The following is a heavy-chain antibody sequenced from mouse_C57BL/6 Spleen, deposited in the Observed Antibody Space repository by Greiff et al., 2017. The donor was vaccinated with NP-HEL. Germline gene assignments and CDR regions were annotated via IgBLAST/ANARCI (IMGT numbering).Heavy chain of an antibody. CDR2: INPNNGGT. CDR3: ARKDYDKEFAY. J-gene: IGHJ3*01. D-gene: IGHD2-4*01. Sequence: EVQLQQSGPELVKPGASVKIPCKASGYTFTDYNMDWVKQSHGKSLEWIGDINPNNGGTIYNQKFKGKATLTVDKSSSTAYMELRSLTSEDTAVYYCARKDYDKEFAYWGQGTLVTVSA. CDR1: GYTFTDYN. V-gene: IGHV1-18*01.